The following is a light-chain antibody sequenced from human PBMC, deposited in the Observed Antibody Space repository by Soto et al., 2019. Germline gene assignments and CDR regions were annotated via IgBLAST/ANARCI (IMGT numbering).Light chain of an antibody. CDR2: AAS. V-gene: IGKV1-16*01. CDR1: QDISNY. Sequence: IQMTQSPSSLSASVGDRVTITCQASQDISNYLNWYQQKPGKAPKLLIYAASSLQSGVPSRFSGSGSGTDFTLTISSLQPEDFATYYCQQYNSYPLTFGGGTKVDNK. J-gene: IGKJ4*01. CDR3: QQYNSYPLT.